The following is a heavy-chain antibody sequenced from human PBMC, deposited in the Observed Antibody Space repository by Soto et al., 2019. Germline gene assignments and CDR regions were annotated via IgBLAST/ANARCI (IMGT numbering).Heavy chain of an antibody. V-gene: IGHV4-34*01. Sequence: PSETLSLTCAVYGGSFSVYYWSWIRQPPGKGLEWIGEINHSGSTNYNPSLKSRVTISVDTSKNQFSLKLSSVTAADTAVYYCARRYYGSGSYYRYNWFDPWGQGTLVTVSS. CDR1: GGSFSVYY. J-gene: IGHJ5*02. CDR3: ARRYYGSGSYYRYNWFDP. CDR2: INHSGST. D-gene: IGHD3-10*01.